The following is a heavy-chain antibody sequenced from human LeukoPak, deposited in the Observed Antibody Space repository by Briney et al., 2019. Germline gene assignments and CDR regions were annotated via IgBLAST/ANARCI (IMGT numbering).Heavy chain of an antibody. V-gene: IGHV4-61*02. CDR3: ARSLYYYGSDSFDI. J-gene: IGHJ3*02. D-gene: IGHD3-10*01. Sequence: SETLSLTCTVSGGSISSSNYYWSWIRQPAGKGLEWIGRIYTSGSTNYNPSLKSRVTMSVDTSKNQFSLKLSSVTAADTAVYYCARSLYYYGSDSFDIWGQGTMVSVSS. CDR2: IYTSGST. CDR1: GGSISSSNYY.